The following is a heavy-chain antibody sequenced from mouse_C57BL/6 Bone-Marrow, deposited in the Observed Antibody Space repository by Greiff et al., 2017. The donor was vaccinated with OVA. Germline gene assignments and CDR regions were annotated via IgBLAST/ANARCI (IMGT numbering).Heavy chain of an antibody. CDR1: GFTFSDFY. CDR3: ARDAPYSNYWYFDV. J-gene: IGHJ1*03. CDR2: SRNKANDYTT. Sequence: EVKVVKSGGGLVQSGRSLRLSCATSGFTFSDFYMEWVRQAPGKGLEWIAASRNKANDYTTEYSASVKGRFIVSRDTSQSILYLQMNALRAEDTAIYYCARDAPYSNYWYFDVWGTGTTVTVSS. V-gene: IGHV7-1*01. D-gene: IGHD2-5*01.